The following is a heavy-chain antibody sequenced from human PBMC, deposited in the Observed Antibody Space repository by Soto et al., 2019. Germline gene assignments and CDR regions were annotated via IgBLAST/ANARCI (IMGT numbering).Heavy chain of an antibody. CDR1: GGTFSSYA. Sequence: VASVKVSCKASGGTFSSYAISWVRQAPGQGLEWMGGIIPIFGTANYAQKFQGRVTITADESTSTAYMELSSLRSEDTAVYYCARAITGTTSYFDYWAQGTLVTGSS. CDR3: ARAITGTTSYFDY. D-gene: IGHD1-7*01. J-gene: IGHJ4*02. V-gene: IGHV1-69*13. CDR2: IIPIFGTA.